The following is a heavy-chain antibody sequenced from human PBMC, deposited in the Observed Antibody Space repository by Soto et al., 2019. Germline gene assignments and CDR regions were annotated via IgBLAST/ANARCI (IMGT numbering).Heavy chain of an antibody. CDR1: GFTFSSYA. D-gene: IGHD2-21*01. J-gene: IGHJ4*02. CDR3: AREGRHSKRVFDY. Sequence: QVQLVESGGGVVQPGRSLRLSCAASGFTFSSYAMHWVRQAPGKGLEWVAVISYDGSNKYYADSVKGRFIISRDNSKNTLYLQMNSLRAEDTAVYYCAREGRHSKRVFDYWGQGTLVTVSS. CDR2: ISYDGSNK. V-gene: IGHV3-30-3*01.